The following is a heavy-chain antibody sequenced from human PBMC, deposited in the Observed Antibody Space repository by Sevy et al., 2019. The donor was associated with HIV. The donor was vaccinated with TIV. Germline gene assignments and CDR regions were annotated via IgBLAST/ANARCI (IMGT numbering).Heavy chain of an antibody. J-gene: IGHJ6*02. V-gene: IGHV3-48*01. CDR1: GFTFSSYS. Sequence: GGSLRLSCAASGFTFSSYSMNWVRQAPGKGLEGASYISGSSTTIYYADSVKGRFTISRDNAKNSLYLQMNSLRAEDMAVYYCAREGGYSDQGMDVWGQGTTVTVSS. D-gene: IGHD5-12*01. CDR3: AREGGYSDQGMDV. CDR2: ISGSSTTI.